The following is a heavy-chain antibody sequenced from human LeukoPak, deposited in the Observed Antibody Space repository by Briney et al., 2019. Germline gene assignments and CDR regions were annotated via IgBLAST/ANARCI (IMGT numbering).Heavy chain of an antibody. CDR2: ISYDGSKD. J-gene: IGHJ4*02. V-gene: IGHV3-30*18. CDR3: AKDRVREGHDGGNFEY. Sequence: GRSLRLSCAASGFNFSQYSFHWVRQTPGKGLEWVAVISYDGSKDYSVDSVKGRFTISRDNSKNTLYLQMNSLRREDTAVYYCAKDRVREGHDGGNFEYWGQGTLVIVSS. CDR1: GFNFSQYS. D-gene: IGHD3-16*01.